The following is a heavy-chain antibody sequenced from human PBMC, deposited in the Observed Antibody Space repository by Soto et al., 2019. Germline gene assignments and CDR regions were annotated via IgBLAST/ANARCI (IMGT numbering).Heavy chain of an antibody. J-gene: IGHJ5*02. V-gene: IGHV1-24*01. D-gene: IGHD3-10*01. CDR3: ATPTDGLDYYASGNWFDT. CDR2: FDPEDGET. CDR1: GYTLTELS. Sequence: ASVKVSCKVSGYTLTELSMHWVRQAPGKGLEWMGGFDPEDGETIYAQKFQGRVTMTEDTSTDTAYMELSSLRSEDTAVYYCATPTDGLDYYASGNWFDTWGQGTLVTVSS.